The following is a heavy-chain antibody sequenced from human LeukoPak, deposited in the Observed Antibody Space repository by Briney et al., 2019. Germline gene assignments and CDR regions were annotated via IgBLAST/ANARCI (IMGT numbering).Heavy chain of an antibody. D-gene: IGHD7-27*01. CDR1: GFTFSSYW. Sequence: PGGSLRLSCAASGFTFSSYWMSWVRQAPGKGPEWVANINLGGSAKSYVDSVKGRCTISRDNAKNSLYLQMNSLRVEDTAVYYCAAWGLHNYWGQGTLVTVSS. J-gene: IGHJ4*02. CDR2: INLGGSAK. V-gene: IGHV3-7*01. CDR3: AAWGLHNY.